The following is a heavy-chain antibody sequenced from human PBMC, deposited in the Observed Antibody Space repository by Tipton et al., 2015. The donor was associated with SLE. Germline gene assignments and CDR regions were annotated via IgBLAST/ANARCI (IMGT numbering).Heavy chain of an antibody. CDR3: ARQGLGNGDCWFFDL. CDR1: GGSFNDHY. CDR2: INHSGST. V-gene: IGHV4-34*01. J-gene: IGHJ2*01. D-gene: IGHD7-27*01. Sequence: GLVKPSETLSLTCAVYGGSFNDHYWSWIRQSPGKGLEWIGEINHSGSTNYNSSLKSRVTMSVDTSKNQFSLSLSSVTAADTAVYYCARQGLGNGDCWFFDLWGRGTLVTVSS.